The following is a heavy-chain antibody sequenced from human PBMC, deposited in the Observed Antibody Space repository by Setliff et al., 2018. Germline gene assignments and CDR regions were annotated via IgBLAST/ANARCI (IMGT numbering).Heavy chain of an antibody. CDR2: MYHNGDT. Sequence: SETLSLTCADSDDSTRNNNYFWAWIRQPPGKGLEWIGFMYHNGDTHYSPSLKSRVSLSVDTSKRQVSLKLNTATAADTAVYYCARGTYANSWARFDFWGRGTLVTVSS. J-gene: IGHJ4*02. CDR3: ARGTYANSWARFDF. CDR1: DDSTRNNNYF. V-gene: IGHV4-30-4*08. D-gene: IGHD2-15*01.